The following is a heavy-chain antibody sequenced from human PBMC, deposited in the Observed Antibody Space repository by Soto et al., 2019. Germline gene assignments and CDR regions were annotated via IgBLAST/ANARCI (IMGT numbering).Heavy chain of an antibody. V-gene: IGHV1-24*01. CDR1: GYTLTEFS. Sequence: QVQLVQSGAEVRKPGASVKVSCKVSGYTLTEFSMHWVRQAPGKGLEWMGGFDPEDGETIYAQKFQGRVTMTEDTSTDTAYMELSSLRSEDRAVYYCASWYYYDSSGYSKNFDYWGQGTLVTVSS. CDR3: ASWYYYDSSGYSKNFDY. CDR2: FDPEDGET. D-gene: IGHD3-22*01. J-gene: IGHJ4*02.